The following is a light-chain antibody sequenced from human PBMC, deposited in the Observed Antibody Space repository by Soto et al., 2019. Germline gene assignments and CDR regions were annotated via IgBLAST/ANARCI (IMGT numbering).Light chain of an antibody. V-gene: IGLV1-40*01. J-gene: IGLJ1*01. CDR3: QSFDTSLSGQAV. CDR2: GNR. CDR1: SSNIGSGYD. Sequence: QSVLTQPPSVSGAPGQTVTISCTGSSSNIGSGYDVHWYMQLPGAAPKLLIYGNRNRPSGVPDRFSGSKSGTSASLAITGLQTEDEADYYCQSFDTSLSGQAVFGSGTKLTVL.